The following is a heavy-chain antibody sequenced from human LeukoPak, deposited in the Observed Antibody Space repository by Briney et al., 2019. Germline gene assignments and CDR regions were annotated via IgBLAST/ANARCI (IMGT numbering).Heavy chain of an antibody. V-gene: IGHV1-2*02. J-gene: IGHJ4*02. CDR3: ARDLNGDIDY. CDR1: GYTFTGYY. D-gene: IGHD7-27*01. CDR2: INPNSGGT. Sequence: ASVKVSCKASGYTFTGYYMHWVRQAPGQGLEWMGWINPNSGGTNYAQKFQGRVSMTRDTSIGTAYMELSRLRSDDAAVYYCARDLNGDIDYWGQGTLVTASS.